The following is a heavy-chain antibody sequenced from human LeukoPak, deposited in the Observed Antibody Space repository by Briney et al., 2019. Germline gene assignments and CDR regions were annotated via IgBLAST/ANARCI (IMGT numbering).Heavy chain of an antibody. J-gene: IGHJ5*02. CDR3: ARELWFANAPGSWLDP. D-gene: IGHD3-10*01. V-gene: IGHV4-30-2*01. Sequence: SETLSLTCVVSGDSISSAAYSWSWIRQPPGKGLEWIGYIFHTGSTFYNPSLKSRVTISVDNSKNQFSLRLTSVTAADTAVYYCARELWFANAPGSWLDPWGQGTLVTVSP. CDR2: IFHTGST. CDR1: GDSISSAAYS.